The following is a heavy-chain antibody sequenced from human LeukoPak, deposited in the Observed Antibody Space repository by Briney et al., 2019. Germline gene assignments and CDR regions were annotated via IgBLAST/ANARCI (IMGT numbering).Heavy chain of an antibody. D-gene: IGHD3-22*01. CDR3: AKDISYDSSGYNFDY. V-gene: IGHV3-53*05. CDR1: GFTVSSNY. Sequence: SGGSLRLSCAASGFTVSSNYMSWVRQAPGKGLEWVSVIYSGGSTYYADSVKGRFTISRDNAKNSLYLQMNSLRAEDTALYYCAKDISYDSSGYNFDYWGQGTLVTVSS. CDR2: IYSGGST. J-gene: IGHJ4*02.